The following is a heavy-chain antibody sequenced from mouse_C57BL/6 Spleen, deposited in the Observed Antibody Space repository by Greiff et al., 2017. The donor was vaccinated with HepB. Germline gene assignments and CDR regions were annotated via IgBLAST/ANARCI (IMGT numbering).Heavy chain of an antibody. CDR1: GYTFTSYW. CDR2: IDPSDSET. V-gene: IGHV1-52*01. J-gene: IGHJ3*01. CDR3: ASGGDGSGWEFDY. Sequence: VQLQQPGAELVMPGSSVKLSCKASGYTFTSYWMHWVKQRPIQGLEWIGNIDPSDSETHYNQKFKDKATLTVDKSSSTAYMQLSSLTAEDSAVCYCASGGDGSGWEFDYWGQGTLVTVSA. D-gene: IGHD3-2*02.